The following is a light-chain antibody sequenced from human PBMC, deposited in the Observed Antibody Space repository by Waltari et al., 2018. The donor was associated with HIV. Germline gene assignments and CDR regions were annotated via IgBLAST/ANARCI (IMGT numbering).Light chain of an antibody. Sequence: QSALTQPASVSGSRGQSITISCTGTSSDVGNYNLVSWYQQHPGKVPKLLIYEVNKRPSGISNRFSGSKSGNTASLTISGLQAEDEADYYCCSYAGSRTFSYVFGTGTKVTVL. V-gene: IGLV2-23*02. CDR1: SSDVGNYNL. CDR3: CSYAGSRTFSYV. CDR2: EVN. J-gene: IGLJ1*01.